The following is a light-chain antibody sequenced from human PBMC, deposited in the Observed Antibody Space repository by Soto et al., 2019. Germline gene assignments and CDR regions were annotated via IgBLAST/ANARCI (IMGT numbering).Light chain of an antibody. Sequence: QSVLTQPASVSGSPGQSITISCTGTSSDVGGYNYVSWYQQHPGKAPKLMIYDVSNRPSGASNRFSGSKSGNTASLTISGLQAEDEADYYCSSYTSSSLYVFGTGTKVTFL. J-gene: IGLJ1*01. V-gene: IGLV2-14*01. CDR1: SSDVGGYNY. CDR2: DVS. CDR3: SSYTSSSLYV.